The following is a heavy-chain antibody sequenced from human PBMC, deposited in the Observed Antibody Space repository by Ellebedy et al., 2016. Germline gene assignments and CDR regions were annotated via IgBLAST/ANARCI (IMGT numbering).Heavy chain of an antibody. Sequence: GESLKISCAASGFTFSSYAMHWVRQAPGKGLEWVAVISYDGSNKYYADSVKGRFTISRDNSKNTLYLQMNSLRAEDTAVYYCARDQGGFDYWGQGTLVTVSS. CDR1: GFTFSSYA. CDR3: ARDQGGFDY. J-gene: IGHJ4*02. CDR2: ISYDGSNK. V-gene: IGHV3-30-3*01.